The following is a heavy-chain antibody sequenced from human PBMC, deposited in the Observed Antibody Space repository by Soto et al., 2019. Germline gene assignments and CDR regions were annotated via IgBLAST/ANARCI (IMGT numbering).Heavy chain of an antibody. Sequence: ASVKVSCKASGYTFTSYYMHWVRQAPGQGLEWMGIINPSGGSTSYAQKFQGRVTMTRDTSTSTVYMELSSLRSEDTAVYYCARDIPPYGDYVGVIDYYYYYMDVWGKGTTVTVSS. CDR2: INPSGGST. V-gene: IGHV1-46*01. CDR1: GYTFTSYY. D-gene: IGHD4-17*01. J-gene: IGHJ6*03. CDR3: ARDIPPYGDYVGVIDYYYYYMDV.